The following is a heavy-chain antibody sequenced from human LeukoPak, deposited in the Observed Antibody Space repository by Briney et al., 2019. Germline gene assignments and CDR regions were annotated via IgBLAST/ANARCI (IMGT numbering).Heavy chain of an antibody. CDR1: GGTFSSYT. D-gene: IGHD2-2*01. J-gene: IGHJ3*02. CDR2: IIPIFGTT. Sequence: ASVKVSCKASGGTFSSYTISWVRQAPGQGLEWMGGIIPIFGTTNYAQKFQGRVALTADESTGTAYMELSSLRSEDTAVYYCARDLVPAASGDAFDIWGQGTMVAVSS. CDR3: ARDLVPAASGDAFDI. V-gene: IGHV1-69*13.